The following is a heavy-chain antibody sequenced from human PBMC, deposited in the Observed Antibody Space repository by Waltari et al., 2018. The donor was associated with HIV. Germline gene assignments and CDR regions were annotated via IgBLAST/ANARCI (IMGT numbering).Heavy chain of an antibody. J-gene: IGHJ4*02. Sequence: QVQLVQSGAEVKKPGASVKVSCKAFGYTFTSYDINWVRQATGQGLEWMGWMNPNSGNTGYAQKCQGRVTMTRNTSISTAYMELSGLRSEDTAVYYCARRYDSGTNIAGYWGQGTLVTVSS. D-gene: IGHD3-10*01. CDR1: GYTFTSYD. CDR2: MNPNSGNT. V-gene: IGHV1-8*01. CDR3: ARRYDSGTNIAGY.